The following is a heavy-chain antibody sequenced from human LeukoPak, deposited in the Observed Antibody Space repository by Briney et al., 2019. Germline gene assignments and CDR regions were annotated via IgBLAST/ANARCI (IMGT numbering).Heavy chain of an antibody. D-gene: IGHD3/OR15-3a*01. CDR2: ISWDSNSA. V-gene: IGHV3-9*01. J-gene: IGHJ4*02. CDR1: GFSFGDFA. Sequence: QAGTSLRLSCAAPGFSFGDFAMHWVRQAPGKGPEWVSSISWDSNSASYLNSVKGRFTISRDNAKNSVFLQINSLRLDDTAFYYCVKSRPQGGTHFDQWGQGALVTVSS. CDR3: VKSRPQGGTHFDQ.